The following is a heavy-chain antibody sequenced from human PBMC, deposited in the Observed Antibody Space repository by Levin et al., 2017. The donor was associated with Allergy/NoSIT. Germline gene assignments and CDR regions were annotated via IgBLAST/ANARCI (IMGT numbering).Heavy chain of an antibody. D-gene: IGHD4/OR15-4a*01. V-gene: IGHV3-74*01. J-gene: IGHJ6*02. CDR1: GFTLSDSW. Sequence: LSLTCAASGFTLSDSWMHWVRQAPGKGLVWVSRINSDGTSTNYADSVKGRFTISRDNAKNTLYLQMSSLRAEDTAVYFCTRVPRGTMVLNYGLDVWGQGTAVTVSS. CDR2: INSDGTST. CDR3: TRVPRGTMVLNYGLDV.